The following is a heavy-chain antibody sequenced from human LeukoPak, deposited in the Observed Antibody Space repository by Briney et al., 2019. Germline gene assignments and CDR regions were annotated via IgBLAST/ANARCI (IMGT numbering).Heavy chain of an antibody. CDR1: GFTFSNAW. Sequence: GGPLRLSCAASGFTFSNAWMSWVRQAPGKGLEWVGRIKRKTDGGTTEYAAPVKGRFTISRDDSQNTLYLHMNSLKTEDTAVYYCTTDPLHVYGMDVWGQGTTVIVSS. J-gene: IGHJ6*02. CDR2: IKRKTDGGTT. CDR3: TTDPLHVYGMDV. V-gene: IGHV3-15*01.